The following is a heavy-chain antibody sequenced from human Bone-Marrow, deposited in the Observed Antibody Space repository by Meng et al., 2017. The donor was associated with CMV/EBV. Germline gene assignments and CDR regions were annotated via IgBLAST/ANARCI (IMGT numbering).Heavy chain of an antibody. J-gene: IGHJ4*02. V-gene: IGHV3-30-3*01. CDR1: GFTFSSYA. CDR3: ARSSGNYDYGSYPYYFDY. CDR2: ISYDGSNK. Sequence: GESLKISCAASGFTFSSYAMHWVRQAPGKGLEWVAVISYDGSNKYYADSVKGRFTISRDNSKNTLYLQMNSLRAEDTAVYYCARSSGNYDYGSYPYYFDYWGQGKLVNFAS. D-gene: IGHD3-16*01.